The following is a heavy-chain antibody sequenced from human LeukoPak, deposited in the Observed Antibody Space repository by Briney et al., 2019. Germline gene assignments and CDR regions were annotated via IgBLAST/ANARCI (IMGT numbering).Heavy chain of an antibody. CDR1: GYTFTSYA. J-gene: IGHJ4*02. CDR3: ARESRGYSCGTSRGVFGY. V-gene: IGHV1-3*01. D-gene: IGHD5-18*01. CDR2: INAGNGNT. Sequence: GASVKVSCKASGYTFTSYAMHWVRQAPGQRLEWMGWINAGNGNTKYSQKFQGRVTITRDTSASTAYMELSSLRSEDTAVYYCARESRGYSCGTSRGVFGYWGQGTLVTVSS.